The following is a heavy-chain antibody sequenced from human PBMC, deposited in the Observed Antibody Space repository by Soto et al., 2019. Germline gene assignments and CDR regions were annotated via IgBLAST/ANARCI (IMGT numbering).Heavy chain of an antibody. CDR1: GGSISSYY. CDR3: ARQAPAYCSSTSCYDPGDY. CDR2: IYYSGST. Sequence: SETLSLTCTVSGGSISSYYWSWIRQPPGKGLEWIGYIYYSGSTNYNPSLKSRVTISVDTSKNQFSLKLSSVTAADTAVYYCARQAPAYCSSTSCYDPGDYWGQGTLVTVSS. D-gene: IGHD2-2*01. J-gene: IGHJ4*02. V-gene: IGHV4-59*08.